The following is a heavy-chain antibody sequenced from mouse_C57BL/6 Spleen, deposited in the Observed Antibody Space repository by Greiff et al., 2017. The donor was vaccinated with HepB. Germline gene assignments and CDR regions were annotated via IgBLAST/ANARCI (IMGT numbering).Heavy chain of an antibody. Sequence: DVHLVESGPGLVKPSQSLSLTCSVTGYSITSGYYWNWIRQFPGNKLEWMGYISYDGSNNYNPSLKNRISITRDTSKNQFFLKLNSVTTEDTATYYCARDYDYDERSAMDYWGQGTSVTVSS. CDR3: ARDYDYDERSAMDY. J-gene: IGHJ4*01. CDR2: ISYDGSN. CDR1: GYSITSGYY. D-gene: IGHD2-4*01. V-gene: IGHV3-6*01.